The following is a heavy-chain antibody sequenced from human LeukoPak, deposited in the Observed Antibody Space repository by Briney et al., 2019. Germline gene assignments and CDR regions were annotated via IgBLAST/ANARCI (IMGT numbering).Heavy chain of an antibody. CDR2: IKQDRSEK. J-gene: IGHJ6*03. CDR1: GFTFSNYW. D-gene: IGHD6-13*01. CDR3: ARGIAAAGPYARVVHYYYYMDV. Sequence: GGSLRLSCAASGFTFSNYWMSWVRQAPGKGLEWVANIKQDRSEKYYVDSVKGRFTISRDNAKNSLYLQMNSLRAEDTAVYYCARGIAAAGPYARVVHYYYYMDVWGKGTTVTVSS. V-gene: IGHV3-7*04.